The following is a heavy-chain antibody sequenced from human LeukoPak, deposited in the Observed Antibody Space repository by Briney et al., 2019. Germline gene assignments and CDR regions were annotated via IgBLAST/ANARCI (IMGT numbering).Heavy chain of an antibody. V-gene: IGHV1-46*01. Sequence: ASVKVSCMASGYTFTSYYMHWVRQAPGQGLEWMGIINPSGGSTSYAQKFQGRVTMTRDTSTSTVYMELSSLRSEDTAVYYCARESTYYYDSSGYSAFDIWGQGTMVTVSS. CDR2: INPSGGST. D-gene: IGHD3-22*01. CDR1: GYTFTSYY. J-gene: IGHJ3*02. CDR3: ARESTYYYDSSGYSAFDI.